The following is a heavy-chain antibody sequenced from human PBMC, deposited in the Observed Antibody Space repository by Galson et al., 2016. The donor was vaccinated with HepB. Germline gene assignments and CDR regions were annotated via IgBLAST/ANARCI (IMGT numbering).Heavy chain of an antibody. CDR1: GFTFNKYG. CDR3: ARDKEPWDLWSGGYGMDV. Sequence: SLRLSCAASGFTFNKYGMHWVRQAPGKGLEWVAVIWYDGSKKYYADSVKGRFTISRDNSKNTQYLQMNGLRADDTAVYYCARDKEPWDLWSGGYGMDVWGQGTTVTVAS. J-gene: IGHJ6*02. D-gene: IGHD3-3*01. CDR2: IWYDGSKK. V-gene: IGHV3-33*01.